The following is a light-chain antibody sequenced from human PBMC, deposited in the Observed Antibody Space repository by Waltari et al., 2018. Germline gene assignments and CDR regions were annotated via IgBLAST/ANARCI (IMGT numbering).Light chain of an antibody. Sequence: DIQMTQSPSTLSASVGDRVTIPCRASQSISTWLAWYQQKPGKAPNLLIYKASRLESGVPSRFSGSGSGTEFTLTISSLQPDDFATFYCQQYNTYVTFGPGTKVDIK. V-gene: IGKV1-5*03. CDR2: KAS. J-gene: IGKJ3*01. CDR1: QSISTW. CDR3: QQYNTYVT.